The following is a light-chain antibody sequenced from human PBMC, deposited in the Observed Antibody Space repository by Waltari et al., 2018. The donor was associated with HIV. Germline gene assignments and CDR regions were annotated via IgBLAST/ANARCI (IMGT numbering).Light chain of an antibody. CDR3: CSYADNYPVV. Sequence: QAALTQPRSVSGSPGQSVPISCTGSSSDDGCYNYVSWYQHHPGKAPKFMIYDVNKRPSGVPDRFSGSKSGNTASLTISGLQAEDEADYYCCSYADNYPVVFGGGTKLTVL. V-gene: IGLV2-11*01. CDR1: SSDDGCYNY. J-gene: IGLJ2*01. CDR2: DVN.